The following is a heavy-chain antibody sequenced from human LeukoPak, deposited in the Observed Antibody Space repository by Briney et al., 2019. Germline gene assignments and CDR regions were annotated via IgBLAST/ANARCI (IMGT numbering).Heavy chain of an antibody. CDR3: ARAGPTSYGSGSYYRN. D-gene: IGHD3-10*01. V-gene: IGHV1-2*04. Sequence: ASVKVSCKASGYTFTSYYMHWVRQAPGQGLEWMGWINPNSGGTNYAQKFQGWVTMTRDTSISTAYMELSRLRSDDTAVYYCARAGPTSYGSGSYYRNWGQGTLVTVSS. J-gene: IGHJ4*02. CDR2: INPNSGGT. CDR1: GYTFTSYY.